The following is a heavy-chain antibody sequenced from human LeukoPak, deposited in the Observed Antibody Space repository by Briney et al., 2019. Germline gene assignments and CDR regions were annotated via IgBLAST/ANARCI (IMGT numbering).Heavy chain of an antibody. V-gene: IGHV1-69*05. CDR1: GGTFSSYA. CDR3: ASAYSNPYYYYYMDV. J-gene: IGHJ6*03. D-gene: IGHD4-11*01. CDR2: IIPIFGTA. Sequence: ASVKVSCKASGGTFSSYAISWVRQAPGQGLEWMGGIIPIFGTANYAQKFQGRVTITTDESTSTAYMELSSLRSEDTAVYYCASAYSNPYYYYYMDVWGKGTTVTVSS.